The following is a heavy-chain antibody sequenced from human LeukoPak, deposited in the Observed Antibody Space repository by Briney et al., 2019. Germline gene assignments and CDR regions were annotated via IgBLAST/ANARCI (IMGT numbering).Heavy chain of an antibody. CDR1: GGSISSYY. Sequence: PSETLSLTCTVSGGSISSYYWSWIRQPAGKGLEWIGRIYTSGSTNYNPSLKSRVTMSVDTSKNQFSLKLSSVTAADTAVYYCAATTGEYNWNDAVYWGQGTLVTVSS. J-gene: IGHJ4*02. CDR2: IYTSGST. D-gene: IGHD1-1*01. V-gene: IGHV4-4*07. CDR3: AATTGEYNWNDAVY.